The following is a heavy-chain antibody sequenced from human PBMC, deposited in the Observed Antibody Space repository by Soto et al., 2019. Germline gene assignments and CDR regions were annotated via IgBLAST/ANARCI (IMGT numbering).Heavy chain of an antibody. CDR3: AREPVI. Sequence: QVQLQESGPGLVKPSQTLSLTCTVSGGSISSGGYYWSWIRQHPGKGLEWIGYIYYSGSTYYNPSLKSQVTMSVDSPKNHFSLNLSTVTAACTAVYYCAREPVIWGQGTLVTVSS. CDR1: GGSISSGGYY. D-gene: IGHD3-10*01. V-gene: IGHV4-31*01. J-gene: IGHJ4*02. CDR2: IYYSGST.